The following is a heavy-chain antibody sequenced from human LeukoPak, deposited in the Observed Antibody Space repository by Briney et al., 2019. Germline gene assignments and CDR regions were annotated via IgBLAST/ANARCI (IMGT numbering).Heavy chain of an antibody. J-gene: IGHJ3*02. CDR3: AKDYRMIAFGGVIGIDAFDI. V-gene: IGHV3-23*01. CDR1: GFTFSTYA. Sequence: GGSLRLSCAASGFTFSTYAMSWVRQAPGKGLEWVSGISGSGSSTFDADSVKGRFTISRDNSKNTLFPQMNSLRAEDTALYYCAKDYRMIAFGGVIGIDAFDIWGQGTMVTVSS. D-gene: IGHD3-16*02. CDR2: ISGSGSST.